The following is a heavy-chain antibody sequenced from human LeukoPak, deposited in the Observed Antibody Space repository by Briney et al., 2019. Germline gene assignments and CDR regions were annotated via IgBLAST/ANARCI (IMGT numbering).Heavy chain of an antibody. J-gene: IGHJ4*02. CDR1: GYSISSGHY. Sequence: PSETLSLTCAVSGYSISSGHYWGWIRQPPGKGLEWIGTIYYSGSTYYNPSLKSRVTISVYTSKNQFSLKLSSVTAADTAVYYCARRPLHLGELSSYYFDYWVQGTLVTVSS. CDR2: IYYSGST. D-gene: IGHD3-16*02. CDR3: ARRPLHLGELSSYYFDY. V-gene: IGHV4-38-2*01.